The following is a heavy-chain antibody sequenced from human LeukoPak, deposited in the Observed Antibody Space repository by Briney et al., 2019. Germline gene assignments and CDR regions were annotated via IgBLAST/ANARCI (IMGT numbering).Heavy chain of an antibody. CDR1: GYTFTGYY. V-gene: IGHV1-2*02. J-gene: IGHJ4*02. Sequence: ASVKVSCKASGYTFTGYYMHWVRQAPGQGLEWMGWINPNSGGTNYAQKFQGRVTMTRDTSISTAYMELSRLRSDDTAVYYCARGGGRFRLGELPHDYWGQGTLVTVSS. CDR3: ARGGGRFRLGELPHDY. D-gene: IGHD3-16*01. CDR2: INPNSGGT.